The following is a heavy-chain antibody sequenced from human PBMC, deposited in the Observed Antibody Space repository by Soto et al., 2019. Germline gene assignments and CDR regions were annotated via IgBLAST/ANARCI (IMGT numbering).Heavy chain of an antibody. CDR1: GFSLNTRAVG. CDR2: INWNDDE. J-gene: IGHJ3*02. D-gene: IGHD2-15*01. CDR3: AHRHDLGGFDI. V-gene: IGHV2-5*01. Sequence: QITLKESGPTLVKPTQTLTLTCTFSGFSLNTRAVGVGWIRQPPGEALEWLALINWNDDERYSPSLKDRLTITKDASKNLVVLTMTNIDPVDTATYYCAHRHDLGGFDIWGQGTTVTVSS.